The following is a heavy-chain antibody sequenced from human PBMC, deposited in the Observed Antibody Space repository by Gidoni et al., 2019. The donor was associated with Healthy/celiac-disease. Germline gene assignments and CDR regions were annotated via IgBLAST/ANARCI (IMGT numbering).Heavy chain of an antibody. V-gene: IGHV2-5*01. Sequence: QITLKESGPTLEQPTQTPTLTCTFSGFSLSTRGVGVGWSRQPPRKALEWLALIYWNDDKRYSPSQKSSLTITKDTSKNQVVLTMTNMDPVDTATYSCAHQSGGTYKPRCPGRIFSGWYVYWGQGTLVTVSS. CDR2: IYWNDDK. J-gene: IGHJ4*02. CDR3: AHQSGGTYKPRCPGRIFSGWYVY. CDR1: GFSLSTRGVG. D-gene: IGHD6-19*01.